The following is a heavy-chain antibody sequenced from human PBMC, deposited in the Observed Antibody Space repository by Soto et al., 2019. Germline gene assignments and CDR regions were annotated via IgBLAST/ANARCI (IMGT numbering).Heavy chain of an antibody. Sequence: SETLSVTCTVSGGSSSSSSYYWGWIRQPPGKGLEWIGSIYYSGSTYYNPSLKSRVTISVDTSKNQFSLKPSSVIAADTAVYSRARGYSAVQAYWSQATLATVSS. CDR1: GGSSSSSSYY. CDR3: ARGYSAVQAY. CDR2: IYYSGST. V-gene: IGHV4-39*01. D-gene: IGHD2-15*01. J-gene: IGHJ1*01.